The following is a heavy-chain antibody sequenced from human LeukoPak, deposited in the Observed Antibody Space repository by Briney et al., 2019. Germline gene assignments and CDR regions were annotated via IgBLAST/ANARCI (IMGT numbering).Heavy chain of an antibody. CDR1: GFTFDDYA. V-gene: IGHV3-9*01. CDR2: ISWNSGSI. Sequence: PGRSLRLSYAASGFTFDDYAMHWVRQAPGKGLEWVSGISWNSGSIGYADSVKGRFTISRDNAKNSLYLQMNSLRAEDTASYYCAKDGGYGVYGASYYMDVWGKGTTVTVSS. D-gene: IGHD4-17*01. CDR3: AKDGGYGVYGASYYMDV. J-gene: IGHJ6*03.